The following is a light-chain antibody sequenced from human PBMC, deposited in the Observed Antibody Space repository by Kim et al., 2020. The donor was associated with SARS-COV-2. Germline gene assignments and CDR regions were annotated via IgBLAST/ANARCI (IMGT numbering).Light chain of an antibody. V-gene: IGKV1-6*01. Sequence: SASVGDRVTITCRASQGSRNDLGWYQQKTGKAPKLLIYGASSLQSGVPSRFSGSGSGTDFTLTISSLQPEDFATYYCLQDYNYPYTFGQGTKLEI. CDR1: QGSRND. CDR2: GAS. J-gene: IGKJ2*01. CDR3: LQDYNYPYT.